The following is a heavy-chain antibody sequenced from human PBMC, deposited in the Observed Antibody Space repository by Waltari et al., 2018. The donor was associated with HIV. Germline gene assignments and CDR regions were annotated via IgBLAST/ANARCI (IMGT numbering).Heavy chain of an antibody. CDR2: LNLRTGAT. CDR3: AKEPDFSGSGSYLRN. J-gene: IGHJ4*02. CDR1: GYTFTDSH. V-gene: IGHV1-2*02. Sequence: QVLLVQSGAEVKKPGASVKVSCQASGYTFTDSHMHWVRQAPGQGPEWMGWLNLRTGATRDLDKFQGRVTMTRDTSLKTAYIEISGLTSDDTAVYYCAKEPDFSGSGSYLRNWGQGTLVTVSS. D-gene: IGHD3-10*01.